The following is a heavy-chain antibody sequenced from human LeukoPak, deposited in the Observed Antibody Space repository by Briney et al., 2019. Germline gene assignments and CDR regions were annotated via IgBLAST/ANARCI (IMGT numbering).Heavy chain of an antibody. V-gene: IGHV3-30*18. Sequence: GGSLRLSCAASGFTFSSYGMHWVRQAPGKGLEWVAVISHDGSNKYYADSVKGRFTISRDNPKNTLYLQMNSLRAEDTAVYYCANENYYGSGSYPDYWGQGTLVTVSS. J-gene: IGHJ4*02. D-gene: IGHD3-10*01. CDR1: GFTFSSYG. CDR2: ISHDGSNK. CDR3: ANENYYGSGSYPDY.